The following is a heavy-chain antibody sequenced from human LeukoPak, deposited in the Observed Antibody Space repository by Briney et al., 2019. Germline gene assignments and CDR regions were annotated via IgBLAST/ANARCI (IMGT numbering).Heavy chain of an antibody. CDR1: GFTFTKYW. Sequence: LGDSLRLSCAASGFTFTKYWMTWVRQAPGKGLEWVGNIKQDGSDKNYMDSVKGRFTISRDNTKNSVYLQMSGLRAEDTAVYYCAREVWGPEFWGQGTLVTVSS. CDR3: AREVWGPEF. V-gene: IGHV3-7*01. CDR2: IKQDGSDK. J-gene: IGHJ4*02. D-gene: IGHD1-14*01.